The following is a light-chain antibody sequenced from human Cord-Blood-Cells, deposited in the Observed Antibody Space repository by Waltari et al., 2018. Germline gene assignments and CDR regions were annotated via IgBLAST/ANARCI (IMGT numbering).Light chain of an antibody. CDR3: AAWDDSLSGRV. CDR1: SANIGSNY. CDR2: RNK. V-gene: IGLV1-47*01. Sequence: QSVLTQPPSASGTPGQRATISCSGSSANIGSNYVYWYQQLPGTAPKLLIYRNKQRPSGVPDRFSGSKSGTSASLAISGLRSEDEADYYCAAWDDSLSGRVFGGGTKLTVL. J-gene: IGLJ3*02.